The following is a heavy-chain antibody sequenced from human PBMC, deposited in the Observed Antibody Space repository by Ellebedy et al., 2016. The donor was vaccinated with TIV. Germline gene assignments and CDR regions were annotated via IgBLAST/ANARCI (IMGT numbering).Heavy chain of an antibody. CDR2: IVPIFGSP. CDR3: ARGLDSGWYADY. Sequence: AASVKVSCKTSGGTFSTYAISWVRQAPGQGLEWMGGIVPIFGSPNYAQKFQGRVTITADESSSTAYMELSSLSSEDTAVYYCARGLDSGWYADYWGQGTLVTVSS. D-gene: IGHD6-19*01. J-gene: IGHJ4*02. V-gene: IGHV1-69*13. CDR1: GGTFSTYA.